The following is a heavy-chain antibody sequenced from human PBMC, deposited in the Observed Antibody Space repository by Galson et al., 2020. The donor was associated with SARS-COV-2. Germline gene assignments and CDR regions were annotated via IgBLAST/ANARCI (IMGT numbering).Heavy chain of an antibody. CDR2: IRSQAYGGPT. CDR3: TSVIQGGY. J-gene: IGHJ4*02. D-gene: IGHD2-21*01. Sequence: ALRLSCKVSGFPIGDRAMSWVRQAPGTGLEWVGFIRSQAYGGPTEYAASVKGRFIISRDDSKNIVYLQMNSLKTEDTAVYYCTSVIQGGYWGQGTLVTVSS. V-gene: IGHV3-49*04. CDR1: GFPIGDRA.